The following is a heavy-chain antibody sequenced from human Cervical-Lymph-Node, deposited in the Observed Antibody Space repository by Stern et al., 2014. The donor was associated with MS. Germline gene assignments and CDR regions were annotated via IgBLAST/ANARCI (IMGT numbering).Heavy chain of an antibody. CDR2: IFPADSAT. CDR1: RDSFTHSW. D-gene: IGHD5-24*01. V-gene: IGHV5-51*01. CDR3: ARHHGHSPTPFDS. Sequence: EVQLVESGSEVKTPGESLKISCKASRDSFTHSWIGWVRQMPGKGLEWMGIIFPADSATKYSPSFEGQAPFSVDGSPSTPSLQWSSLKASDTAIYYCARHHGHSPTPFDSWGQGTRVTVSS. J-gene: IGHJ4*02.